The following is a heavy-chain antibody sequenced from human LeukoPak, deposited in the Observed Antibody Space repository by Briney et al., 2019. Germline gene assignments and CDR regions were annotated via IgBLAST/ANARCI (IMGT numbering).Heavy chain of an antibody. Sequence: PGGSLRLSCAASGFTFSRFGMHWFRQAPGKGLQWVAFIRYDGTNKFYADSVKGRFTMSRDDPKNTLYLQMNSLSAEDTAVYYCAKSRGEQLYFRDFDYWGQGTLVTVAS. V-gene: IGHV3-30*02. CDR3: AKSRGEQLYFRDFDY. CDR1: GFTFSRFG. D-gene: IGHD1/OR15-1a*01. CDR2: IRYDGTNK. J-gene: IGHJ4*02.